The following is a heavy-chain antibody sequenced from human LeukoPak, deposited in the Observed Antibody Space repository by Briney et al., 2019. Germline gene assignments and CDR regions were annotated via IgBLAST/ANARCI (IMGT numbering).Heavy chain of an antibody. Sequence: SETPSLTCAVYGGSFSGYYWSWIRPPPGKGLEWVGGINHSGGTNYNPSLKSRVTISVDTSKNQFSLKLSSVTAADTAVYYCARGPGSYGFLNYYYYYGMDVWGQGTTVTVSS. CDR1: GGSFSGYY. V-gene: IGHV4-34*01. CDR2: INHSGGT. J-gene: IGHJ6*02. D-gene: IGHD5-18*01. CDR3: ARGPGSYGFLNYYYYYGMDV.